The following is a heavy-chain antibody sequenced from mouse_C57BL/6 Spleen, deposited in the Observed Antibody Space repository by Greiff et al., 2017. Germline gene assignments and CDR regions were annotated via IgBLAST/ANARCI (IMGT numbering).Heavy chain of an antibody. V-gene: IGHV1-76*01. J-gene: IGHJ4*01. D-gene: IGHD3-2*02. Sequence: VQLVESGAELVRPGASVKLSCKASGYTFTDYYINWVKQRPGQGLEWIARIYPGSGNTYYNEKFKGKATLTAEKSSSTAYMQLSSLTSEDSAVYFCAREAAQALYYYAMDYWGQGTSVTVSS. CDR3: AREAAQALYYYAMDY. CDR2: IYPGSGNT. CDR1: GYTFTDYY.